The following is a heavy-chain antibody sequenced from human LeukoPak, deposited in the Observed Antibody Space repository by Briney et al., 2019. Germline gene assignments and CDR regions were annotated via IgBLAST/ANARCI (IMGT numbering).Heavy chain of an antibody. J-gene: IGHJ4*02. D-gene: IGHD1-1*01. Sequence: PGGSLRLSCTASGFTFSSYGMHWARQAPGKGLEWVAVIWYDGSNKYYADSVKGRFTISRDNSKNTLYLQMNSLRAEDTAVYYCARDHGGGRPRRPFDYWGQGTLVTVSS. CDR2: IWYDGSNK. CDR3: ARDHGGGRPRRPFDY. V-gene: IGHV3-33*01. CDR1: GFTFSSYG.